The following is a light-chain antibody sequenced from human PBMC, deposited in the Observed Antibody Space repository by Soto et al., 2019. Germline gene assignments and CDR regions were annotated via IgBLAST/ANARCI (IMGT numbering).Light chain of an antibody. Sequence: EIVMTQSPATLSVSPGERATLSCRASQSVSNYLAWYQQKPGQAPRLLIYGASTRATGIPARFSGGGSETDFTLTISSLQSEDFAGYYCQQYHNWPPLTFGGGTKVEIK. J-gene: IGKJ4*01. CDR3: QQYHNWPPLT. V-gene: IGKV3-15*01. CDR1: QSVSNY. CDR2: GAS.